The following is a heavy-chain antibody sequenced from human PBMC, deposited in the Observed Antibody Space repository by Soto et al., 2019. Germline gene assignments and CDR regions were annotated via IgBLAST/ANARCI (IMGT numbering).Heavy chain of an antibody. CDR3: ARVVGATASDY. V-gene: IGHV4-34*01. D-gene: IGHD1-26*01. Sequence: SETLSLTCAVYGGSFSGYYWSWIRQPPGKGLEWIGEINHSGSTNYNPSLKSRVTISVDTSKNQFSLKLSSVTAADTAVYYCARVVGATASDYWGQGNLVTVSS. CDR1: GGSFSGYY. J-gene: IGHJ4*02. CDR2: INHSGST.